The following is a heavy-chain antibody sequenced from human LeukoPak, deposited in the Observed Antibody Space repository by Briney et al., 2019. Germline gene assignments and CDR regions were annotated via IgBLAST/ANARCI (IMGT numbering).Heavy chain of an antibody. J-gene: IGHJ3*02. V-gene: IGHV4-38-2*01. CDR2: IYNSGST. Sequence: SETLSLTCAVSGSSISSGHYWGWIRQPPGKGLEWIGSIYNSGSTYHNPSLRSRVTISVDTSKNQFSLKLSSVTAADTAVYYCARNNTRTVSRGSSRRRANAFDIWGQGTMVTVSS. D-gene: IGHD6-13*01. CDR1: GSSISSGHY. CDR3: ARNNTRTVSRGSSRRRANAFDI.